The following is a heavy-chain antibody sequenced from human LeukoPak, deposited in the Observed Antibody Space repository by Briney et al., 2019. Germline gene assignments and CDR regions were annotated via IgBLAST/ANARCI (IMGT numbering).Heavy chain of an antibody. CDR3: AKGYYYGSSGYCFDY. V-gene: IGHV3-23*01. D-gene: IGHD3-22*01. J-gene: IGHJ4*02. Sequence: GGSLRLSCAASGLTLSNYAMSWVRQAPGKGLEWVSGISGSATTYYADSVKGRFTISRDNSKNMLYLQMNSLRAEDTAVYYCAKGYYYGSSGYCFDYWGQGTLVTVSS. CDR1: GLTLSNYA. CDR2: ISGSATT.